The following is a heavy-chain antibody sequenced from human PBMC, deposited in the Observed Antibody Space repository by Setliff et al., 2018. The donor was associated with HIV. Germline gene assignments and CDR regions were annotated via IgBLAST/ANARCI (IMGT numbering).Heavy chain of an antibody. D-gene: IGHD6-13*01. CDR3: ARDAPYTSSWLYYSYYYGLDV. CDR1: GFTFSNAW. Sequence: PGGSLRLSCAASGFTFSNAWMSWVRQAPGKGLEWVANIKQDGSEKYYVGSVKGRFTISRDNANNSLYLQMNSLRAEDTALYYCARDAPYTSSWLYYSYYYGLDVWGQGTTVTVSS. CDR2: IKQDGSEK. V-gene: IGHV3-7*01. J-gene: IGHJ6*02.